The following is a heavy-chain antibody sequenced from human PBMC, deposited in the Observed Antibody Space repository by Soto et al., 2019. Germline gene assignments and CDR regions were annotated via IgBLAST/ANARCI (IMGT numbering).Heavy chain of an antibody. CDR3: ARGGYCSSTSCYWDYYYGMDV. V-gene: IGHV1-69*01. CDR2: IIPIFGTA. J-gene: IGHJ6*02. Sequence: QVQLVQSGAEVKKPGSSVKVSCKASGGTFSSYAISWVRQAPGQGLEWMGGIIPIFGTANYAQKFQGRVTITADESTSTAYMELSSLRSEDTAVYYCARGGYCSSTSCYWDYYYGMDVWGPGTTVNVSS. D-gene: IGHD2-2*01. CDR1: GGTFSSYA.